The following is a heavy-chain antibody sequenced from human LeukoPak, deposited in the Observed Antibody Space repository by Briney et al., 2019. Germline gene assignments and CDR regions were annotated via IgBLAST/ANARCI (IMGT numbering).Heavy chain of an antibody. Sequence: GGSLRLSCAVSGFTLSGYGMHWVRQAPGKGLEWVAVMSYDESKKYYEDSVKGRFTISRDISKNTLYLQMNSLRPEDTAVYYCASWAGGEHLVPVFDHWGQGNLVTVSS. CDR2: MSYDESKK. CDR3: ASWAGGEHLVPVFDH. V-gene: IGHV3-30*04. D-gene: IGHD6-13*01. CDR1: GFTLSGYG. J-gene: IGHJ4*02.